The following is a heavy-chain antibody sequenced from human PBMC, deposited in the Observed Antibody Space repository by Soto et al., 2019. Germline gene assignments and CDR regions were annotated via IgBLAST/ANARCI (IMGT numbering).Heavy chain of an antibody. Sequence: GGSLRLSCATSGFTFSSYAMSWVRQAPGKGLEWVSTIRASGISTYYADYVKGKFTVSRDSSTNMLYHQMSSLTAEDTAVYYCVNAISSTTSDHYFGQGTQVTVSS. V-gene: IGHV3-23*01. J-gene: IGHJ4*02. CDR3: VNAISSTTSDHY. CDR1: GFTFSSYA. D-gene: IGHD2-2*02. CDR2: IRASGIST.